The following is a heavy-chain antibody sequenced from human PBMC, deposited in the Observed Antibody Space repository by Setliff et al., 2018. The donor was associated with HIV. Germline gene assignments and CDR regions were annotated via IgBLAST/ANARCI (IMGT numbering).Heavy chain of an antibody. CDR3: ARDWAEDYYGSGSFQY. CDR1: GYMFSGFH. D-gene: IGHD3-10*01. Sequence: GASVKVSCKASGYMFSGFHMHWVRQAAGQGLEWMGRINPNSGGTNYAQKFQGRVTMTRDTSISTAYMELSRLRSDDTAVYYCARDWAEDYYGSGSFQYWGQGTLGTAPQ. V-gene: IGHV1-2*06. CDR2: INPNSGGT. J-gene: IGHJ1*01.